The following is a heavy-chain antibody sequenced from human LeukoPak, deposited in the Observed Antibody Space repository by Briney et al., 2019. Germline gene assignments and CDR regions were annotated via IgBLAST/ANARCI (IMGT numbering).Heavy chain of an antibody. CDR2: IYYSGST. D-gene: IGHD3-10*01. Sequence: SETLSLTCTVSGGSISSYYWSWIRQPPGKGLEWIGCIYYSGSTNYNPSLKSRVTISVDTSKNQFSLKLSSVTAADTAVYYCARARTYYGSFPGTIDPRGQGTLVTVSS. CDR1: GGSISSYY. V-gene: IGHV4-59*01. CDR3: ARARTYYGSFPGTIDP. J-gene: IGHJ5*02.